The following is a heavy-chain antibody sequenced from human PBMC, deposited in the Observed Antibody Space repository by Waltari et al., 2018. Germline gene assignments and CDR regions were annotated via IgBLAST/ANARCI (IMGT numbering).Heavy chain of an antibody. CDR3: AKSGDYDFPFDH. J-gene: IGHJ5*02. CDR1: GGTFSSYT. V-gene: IGHV1-69*02. CDR2: IIPILGIA. D-gene: IGHD3-3*01. Sequence: QVQLVQSGAEVKKPGSSVKVSCKASGGTFSSYTISWVRQAPGQGLEWMGRIIPILGIANYAQKFQGRVTITADKSTSTAYMELSSLRSEDTAVYYCAKSGDYDFPFDHWGQGTLVTVSS.